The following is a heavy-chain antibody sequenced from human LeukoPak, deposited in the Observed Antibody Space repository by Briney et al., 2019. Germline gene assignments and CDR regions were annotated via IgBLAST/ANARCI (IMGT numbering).Heavy chain of an antibody. CDR1: GFTFSSYA. Sequence: GSLRLSCAASGFTFSSYAMNWVRQAPGKGLEWIGYIYYSGSTNYNPSLKSRVTISVDTSKNQFSLKLSSVTAADTAVYYCARYGISDSSSLRFFDYWGQGTLVTVSS. D-gene: IGHD6-6*01. V-gene: IGHV4-59*01. CDR3: ARYGISDSSSLRFFDY. J-gene: IGHJ4*02. CDR2: IYYSGST.